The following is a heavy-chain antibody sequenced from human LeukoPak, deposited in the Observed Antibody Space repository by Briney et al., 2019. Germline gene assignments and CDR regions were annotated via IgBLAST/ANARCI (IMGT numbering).Heavy chain of an antibody. Sequence: ASETLSLTCTVSGGSISSGGYYWSWIRQHPGKGLEWIGYIYYSGSTYYNPSLKSRVTISVDTSKNQFSLKLSSVTAADTAVYYCARVRLRSDYFDHWGQGTLVTVSS. CDR1: GGSISSGGYY. J-gene: IGHJ4*02. V-gene: IGHV4-31*03. CDR3: ARVRLRSDYFDH. CDR2: IYYSGST. D-gene: IGHD5-12*01.